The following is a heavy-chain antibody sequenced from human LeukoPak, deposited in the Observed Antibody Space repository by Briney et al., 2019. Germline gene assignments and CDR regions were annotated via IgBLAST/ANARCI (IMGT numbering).Heavy chain of an antibody. CDR2: IIPILGIA. CDR1: GGTFSSYA. J-gene: IGHJ4*02. V-gene: IGHV1-69*04. Sequence: SVKVSCKASGGTFSSYAISWVRQAPGQGLEWMGRIIPILGIANYAQKFQGRVTITADKSTSTAYMELSSLRSEDTAVYYCARGKVHDSSGYYYNYWGQGTLVTVS. D-gene: IGHD3-22*01. CDR3: ARGKVHDSSGYYYNY.